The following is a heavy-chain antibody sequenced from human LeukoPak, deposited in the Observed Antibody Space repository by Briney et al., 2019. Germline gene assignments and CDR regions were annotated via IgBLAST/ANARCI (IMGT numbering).Heavy chain of an antibody. CDR2: ISSSGSTI. D-gene: IGHD3-10*01. J-gene: IGHJ4*02. CDR3: ARDYYGSGSYSYYFDY. CDR1: GFTFSDYY. Sequence: TTGGSLRLSCAASGFTFSDYYMSWIRQAPGKGLEWVSYISSSGSTIYYADSVKGRFTISRDNAKNSLYLQMNSLRAEDTAVYYCARDYYGSGSYSYYFDYWGQGTLVTVSS. V-gene: IGHV3-11*04.